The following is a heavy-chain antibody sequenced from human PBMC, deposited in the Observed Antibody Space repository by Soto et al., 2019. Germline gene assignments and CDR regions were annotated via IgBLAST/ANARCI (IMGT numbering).Heavy chain of an antibody. CDR3: ARDVLGPFDY. V-gene: IGHV3-23*01. CDR2: ISGGDYRT. Sequence: GGSLRLSCAASGFTFSSYAMSWVRQAPGKGLEWVSGISGGDYRTYYVDSVKGRFTISRDNAKNSLYLQMNSLKADDTAVYYCARDVLGPFDYWAQGTLVTVSS. J-gene: IGHJ4*02. CDR1: GFTFSSYA.